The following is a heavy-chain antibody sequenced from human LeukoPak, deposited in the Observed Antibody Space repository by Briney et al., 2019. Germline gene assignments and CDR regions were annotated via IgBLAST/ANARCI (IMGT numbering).Heavy chain of an antibody. V-gene: IGHV3-69-1*01. CDR1: GFTFTDYY. Sequence: GGSLRLSCAASGFTFTDYYIHWIRQAPGKGLEWVSYISSSSRIYYAESVKGRFTISRDNAKNSLYLQMNSLRDEDTAVYYCARDRETDWGQGTLVTVSS. CDR2: ISSSSRI. CDR3: ARDRETD. J-gene: IGHJ4*02.